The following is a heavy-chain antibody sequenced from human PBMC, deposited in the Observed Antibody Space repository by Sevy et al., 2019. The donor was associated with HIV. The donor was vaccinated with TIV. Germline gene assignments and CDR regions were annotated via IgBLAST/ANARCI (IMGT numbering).Heavy chain of an antibody. CDR2: IYYNGHI. D-gene: IGHD1-26*01. Sequence: SENLSLTCTVSGGSITSLYWNWIRQPPGKGLEWIANIYYNGHINYNPSLKSRVTLSLDTSKIQFSLRLSSVTAADTAMYYCAGENAWGRGYSWGQGTLVTVSS. CDR1: GGSITSLY. CDR3: AGENAWGRGYS. J-gene: IGHJ4*02. V-gene: IGHV4-59*08.